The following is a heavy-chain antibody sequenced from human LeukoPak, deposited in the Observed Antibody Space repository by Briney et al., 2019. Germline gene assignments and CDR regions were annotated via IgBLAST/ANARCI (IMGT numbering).Heavy chain of an antibody. CDR3: TREVAGTGGFDY. Sequence: SQTLSLTCATSGDSVSSNNAAWNWIRQSPSRGLEWLGRTYHRSTWYDDYVVSVRSRLTITPDISKNQVSLQLNSVTPEDTAVYYCTREVAGTGGFDYWGQGITVTVSS. CDR2: TYHRSTWYD. J-gene: IGHJ4*02. D-gene: IGHD6-13*01. CDR1: GDSVSSNNAA. V-gene: IGHV6-1*01.